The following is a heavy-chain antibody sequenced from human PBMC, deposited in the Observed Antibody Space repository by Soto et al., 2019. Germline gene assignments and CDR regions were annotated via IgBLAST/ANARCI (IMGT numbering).Heavy chain of an antibody. Sequence: SETLSLTCSVSGDYIHVGGYYWTWIRQRPGKGLEWMGYIYYTGKTYYNPSLESRLTMSVDRSKNQFSLRLTSVTAADTAVYFCGRDLTSNANCIDHWGQGTLVTVSS. CDR1: GDYIHVGGYY. D-gene: IGHD2-2*01. CDR2: IYYTGKT. J-gene: IGHJ5*02. V-gene: IGHV4-30-4*01. CDR3: GRDLTSNANCIDH.